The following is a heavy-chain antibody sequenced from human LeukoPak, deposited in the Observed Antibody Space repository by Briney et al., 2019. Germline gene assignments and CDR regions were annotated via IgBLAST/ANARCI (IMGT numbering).Heavy chain of an antibody. CDR1: GFTFSTYS. D-gene: IGHD3-16*02. V-gene: IGHV3-48*04. CDR2: ISTSSTTI. J-gene: IGHJ4*02. Sequence: GESLRLSCAASGFTFSTYSLNWVRQAPGRGLEWISYISTSSTTIYYADSVKGRFTISRDTAKNSLYLQMNSLRAEDTAVYYCARESRLRLGELSFLDYWGQGTLVTVSS. CDR3: ARESRLRLGELSFLDY.